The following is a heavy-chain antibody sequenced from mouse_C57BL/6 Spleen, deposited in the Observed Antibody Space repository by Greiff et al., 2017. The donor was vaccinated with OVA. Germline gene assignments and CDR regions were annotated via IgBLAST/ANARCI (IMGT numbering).Heavy chain of an antibody. CDR1: GYTFTSYW. D-gene: IGHD2-4*01. Sequence: VQLQQPGAELVRPGTSVKLSCKASGYTFTSYWMHWVKQRPGQGLEWIGVIDPSDSYTNYNQKFKGKATLTVDTSSSTAYMQLSSLTSEDSAVYYCARDDYSFDDWGQGTTLTVSS. J-gene: IGHJ2*01. CDR3: ARDDYSFDD. CDR2: IDPSDSYT. V-gene: IGHV1-59*01.